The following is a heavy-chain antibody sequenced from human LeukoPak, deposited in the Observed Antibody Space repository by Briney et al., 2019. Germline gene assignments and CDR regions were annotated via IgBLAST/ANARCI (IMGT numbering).Heavy chain of an antibody. Sequence: ASVKVSCKASGYTFTNYAMNWVRQAPGQGLEWMGWINTNTGNPTYAQGFTGRFVFSLDTFVSTAYLQISSLKAEDTAMYYCARERRSSSPGEQQLVRAFDIWGQGTMVTVSS. CDR2: INTNTGNP. CDR3: ARERRSSSPGEQQLVRAFDI. J-gene: IGHJ3*02. V-gene: IGHV7-4-1*02. CDR1: GYTFTNYA. D-gene: IGHD6-13*01.